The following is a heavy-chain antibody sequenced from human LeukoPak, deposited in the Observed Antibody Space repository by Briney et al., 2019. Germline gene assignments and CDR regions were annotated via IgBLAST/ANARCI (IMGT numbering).Heavy chain of an antibody. J-gene: IGHJ4*02. CDR3: VRDGGQVGATGPFDY. D-gene: IGHD1-26*01. V-gene: IGHV1-2*02. CDR2: INRNSGDA. CDR1: GYTFTGYY. Sequence: ASLKVSCKASGYTFTGYYIHWVRQAPGQGLEWMGWINRNSGDANYAQKFQGRVTMTRDTSISTAYMELSRLRSDDTAVYYCVRDGGQVGATGPFDYWGQGTLVTVSS.